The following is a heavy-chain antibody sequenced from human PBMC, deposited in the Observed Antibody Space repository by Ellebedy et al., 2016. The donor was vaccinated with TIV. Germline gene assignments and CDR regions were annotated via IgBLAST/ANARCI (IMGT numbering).Heavy chain of an antibody. J-gene: IGHJ4*02. D-gene: IGHD4-17*01. CDR3: ARYGPRAGDY. CDR2: ISGSGGST. CDR1: GFTFSDYA. V-gene: IGHV3-23*01. Sequence: GESLKISCAASGFTFSDYAMSWVRQAPGKGLEWVSAISGSGGSTYYADSVKGRFTISRDNSKNTLYLQMNSLRAEDTAVYYCARYGPRAGDYWGQGTLVTVSS.